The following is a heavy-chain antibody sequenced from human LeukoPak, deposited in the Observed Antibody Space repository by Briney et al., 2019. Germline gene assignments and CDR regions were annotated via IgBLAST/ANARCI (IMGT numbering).Heavy chain of an antibody. D-gene: IGHD6-6*01. J-gene: IGHJ6*03. CDR3: ARDWGVSARPGYMDI. CDR2: IYYSGST. Sequence: SETLSLTCTVSGGSISNYYWSWIRQPPGKGLEWIGYIYYSGSTKYNPSLKSRVTISVDTSKNQFSLRLSSVTAADTAVYYCARDWGVSARPGYMDIWGKGTTVTVSS. V-gene: IGHV4-59*01. CDR1: GGSISNYY.